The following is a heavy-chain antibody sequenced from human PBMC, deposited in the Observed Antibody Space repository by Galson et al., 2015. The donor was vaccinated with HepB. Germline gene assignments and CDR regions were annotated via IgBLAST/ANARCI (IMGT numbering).Heavy chain of an antibody. Sequence: SLRLSCAASGFTFSSYGMHWVRQAPGKGLEWVAFIRYDGSNKYYADSVKGRFTISRDNSKNTLYLQMNSLRAEDTAVYYCAKGARITMIVVDLWFDYWGQGTLVTVSS. V-gene: IGHV3-30*02. J-gene: IGHJ4*02. CDR3: AKGARITMIVVDLWFDY. D-gene: IGHD3-22*01. CDR1: GFTFSSYG. CDR2: IRYDGSNK.